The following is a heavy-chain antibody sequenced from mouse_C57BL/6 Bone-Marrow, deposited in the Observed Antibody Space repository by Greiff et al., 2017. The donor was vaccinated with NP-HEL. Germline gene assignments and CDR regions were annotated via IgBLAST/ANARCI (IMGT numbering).Heavy chain of an antibody. CDR3: AREGIYYYGSSPLYYFDY. V-gene: IGHV1-81*01. D-gene: IGHD1-1*01. CDR2: IYPRSGNT. J-gene: IGHJ2*01. CDR1: GYTFTSYG. Sequence: VQLVESGAELARPGASVKLSCKASGYTFTSYGISWVKQRTGQGLEWIGEIYPRSGNTYYNEKFKGKATLTADKSSSTAYMELRSLTSEDSAVYFCAREGIYYYGSSPLYYFDYWGQGTTLTVSS.